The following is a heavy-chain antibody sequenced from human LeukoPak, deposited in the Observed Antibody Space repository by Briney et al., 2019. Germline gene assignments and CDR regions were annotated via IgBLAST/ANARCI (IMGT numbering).Heavy chain of an antibody. J-gene: IGHJ5*02. CDR1: GFTFSSYA. D-gene: IGHD2-2*01. V-gene: IGHV3-23*01. Sequence: PGGSLRLSCAASGFTFSSYALSWLRQAPGKGLEWVSAISGSGGSTYYADSVKGRFTISRDNSKNTLYLQMNSLRAEDTAVYYCAKNGVGSSTSLFDPWGQGTLVTVSS. CDR2: ISGSGGST. CDR3: AKNGVGSSTSLFDP.